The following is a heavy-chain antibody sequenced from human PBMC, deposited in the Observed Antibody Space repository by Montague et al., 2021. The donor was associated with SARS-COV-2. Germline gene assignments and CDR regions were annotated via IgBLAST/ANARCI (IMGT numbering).Heavy chain of an antibody. J-gene: IGHJ4*02. CDR2: IDYSGNT. Sequence: SETLSLTCTVSGGSIASTTNYWGWIRQPPGTGLEWIGTIDYSGNTLYNPSLNSRVTISVDTSRNHFSLRLSSVNAADTAVYFCARRPDCGAGCCSGYFDFWGQGTLVTVSS. D-gene: IGHD2-21*02. CDR1: GGSIASTTNY. CDR3: ARRPDCGAGCCSGYFDF. V-gene: IGHV4-39*02.